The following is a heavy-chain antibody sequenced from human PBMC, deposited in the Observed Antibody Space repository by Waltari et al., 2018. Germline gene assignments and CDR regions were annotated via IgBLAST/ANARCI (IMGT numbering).Heavy chain of an antibody. D-gene: IGHD3-3*01. CDR1: GGTFSSYA. CDR2: IIPIFGTA. J-gene: IGHJ4*02. Sequence: QVQLVQSGAEAKKPGPSVKASCKASGGTFSSYAITWVRQAPGPGLGWMGRIIPIFGTANYAQKFQGRVTITADKSTSTAYMELSSLRSEDTAVYYCARVRGHYDFDYWGQGTLVTVSS. CDR3: ARVRGHYDFDY. V-gene: IGHV1-69*13.